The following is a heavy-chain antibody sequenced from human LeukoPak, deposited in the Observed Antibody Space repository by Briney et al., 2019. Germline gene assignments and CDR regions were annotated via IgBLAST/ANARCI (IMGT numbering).Heavy chain of an antibody. CDR1: GFTFSSYE. Sequence: PGGSLRLSCAASGFTFSSYEMNWVHQAPGKGLEWVSYISSSGSTIYYADSVKGRFTISRDNAKNSLYLQMNSLRAEDTAVYYCARDLASSGYYFITGIDYWGQGTLVTVSS. J-gene: IGHJ4*02. CDR3: ARDLASSGYYFITGIDY. D-gene: IGHD3-22*01. V-gene: IGHV3-48*03. CDR2: ISSSGSTI.